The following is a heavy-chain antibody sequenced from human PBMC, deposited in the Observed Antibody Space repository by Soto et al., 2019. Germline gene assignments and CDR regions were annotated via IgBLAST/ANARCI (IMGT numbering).Heavy chain of an antibody. D-gene: IGHD2-8*01. CDR1: GFTFSSYA. V-gene: IGHV3-30-3*01. CDR2: ISYDGSNK. J-gene: IGHJ4*02. CDR3: ARDHIVLTVYASPIDY. Sequence: PGGSLRLSCAASGFTFSSYAMHWVRQAPGKGLEWVAVISYDGSNKYYADSVKGRFTISRDNSKNTLYLQMNSLRAEDTAVYYCARDHIVLTVYASPIDYWGQGTLVTVSS.